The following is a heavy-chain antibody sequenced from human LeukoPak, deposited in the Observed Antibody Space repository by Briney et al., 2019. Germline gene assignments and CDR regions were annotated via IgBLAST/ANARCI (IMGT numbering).Heavy chain of an antibody. D-gene: IGHD3-10*01. CDR3: ARDRWFGNSGGWFDP. V-gene: IGHV4-39*07. J-gene: IGHJ5*02. CDR2: IYYSGST. CDR1: GGSISSSSYY. Sequence: SETLSLTCTVSGGSISSSSYYWGWIHQPPGKGLEWIGSIYYSGSTYYNPSLKSRVTISVDTSKNQFSLKLSSVTAADTAVYYCARDRWFGNSGGWFDPWGQGTLVTVSS.